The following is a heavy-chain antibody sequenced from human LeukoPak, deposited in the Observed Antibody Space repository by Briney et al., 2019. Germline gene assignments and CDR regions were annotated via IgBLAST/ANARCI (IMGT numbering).Heavy chain of an antibody. J-gene: IGHJ4*02. D-gene: IGHD6-25*01. CDR1: GGSISIISSCTYY. CDR2: LYYGENS. CDR3: ARQLPTAAADTRGYFDY. V-gene: IGHV4-39*01. Sequence: SETLSLTCTVSGGSISIISSCTYYWGWIRQAPGKGLEWIGSLYYGENSHYNPSLKSRATLSVDTSNNQFSLKLTSVTAADAAVYFCARQLPTAAADTRGYFDYWGQGTVVTVSS.